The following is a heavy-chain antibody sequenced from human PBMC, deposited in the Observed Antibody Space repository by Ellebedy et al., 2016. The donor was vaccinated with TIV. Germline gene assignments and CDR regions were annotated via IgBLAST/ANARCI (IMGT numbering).Heavy chain of an antibody. J-gene: IGHJ5*02. Sequence: GESLKISCAASGFTFDDYAMHWVRQAPGKGLEWVSLISGDGGSTYYADSVKGRFTISRDNSKNSLYLQMNSLRTEDTALYYCAKDIVRSGWSVGWFDPWGQGTLVTVSS. CDR1: GFTFDDYA. D-gene: IGHD6-19*01. CDR3: AKDIVRSGWSVGWFDP. V-gene: IGHV3-43*02. CDR2: ISGDGGST.